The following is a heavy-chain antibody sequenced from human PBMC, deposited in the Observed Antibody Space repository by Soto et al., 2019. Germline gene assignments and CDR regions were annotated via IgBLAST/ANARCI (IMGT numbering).Heavy chain of an antibody. J-gene: IGHJ5*02. CDR2: IYYSGST. D-gene: IGHD3-3*01. CDR3: ARVSIRFVEWFLGQPVWFDP. Sequence: SETLSLTCTVSGGSISSGDYYWSWIRQPPGKGLEWIGYIYYSGSTYYNPSLKSRVTISVDTSKNQFSLKLSSVTAAATVVYYGARVSIRFVEWFLGQPVWFDPWGQGTLVTVSS. CDR1: GGSISSGDYY. V-gene: IGHV4-30-4*02.